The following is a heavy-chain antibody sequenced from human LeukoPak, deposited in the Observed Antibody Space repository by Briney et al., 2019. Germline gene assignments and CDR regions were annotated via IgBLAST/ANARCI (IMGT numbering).Heavy chain of an antibody. Sequence: ASVKISWKASGGTFRSYANSWVRQAPGQGLEWMGGIIPIFGTANYAQKFQGRVTITTDESTSTAYMELSSLRSEDTAVYYCARDSWHGLRDWFDPWGQGTLVTVSS. CDR3: ARDSWHGLRDWFDP. CDR2: IIPIFGTA. J-gene: IGHJ5*02. V-gene: IGHV1-69*05. CDR1: GGTFRSYA. D-gene: IGHD5-18*01.